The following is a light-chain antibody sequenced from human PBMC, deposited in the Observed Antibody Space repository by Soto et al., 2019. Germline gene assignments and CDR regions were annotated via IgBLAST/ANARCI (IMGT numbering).Light chain of an antibody. Sequence: MVTLSAATLSVSPGKRATLSCRASQSVSSYLAWYQQKPGQAPKLLIYGASTRATGIPARFSGSGSGTEFTLTISSLQSEDFAVYYCQQYNNWPQTFGQGTKVDIK. V-gene: IGKV3-15*01. J-gene: IGKJ1*01. CDR3: QQYNNWPQT. CDR1: QSVSSY. CDR2: GAS.